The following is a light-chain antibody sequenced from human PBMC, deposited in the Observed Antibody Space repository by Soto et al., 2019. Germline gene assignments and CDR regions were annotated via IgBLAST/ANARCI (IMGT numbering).Light chain of an antibody. CDR1: QYINTR. J-gene: IGKJ1*01. CDR3: HQRQSWPRT. CDR2: QTS. V-gene: IGKV3-11*01. Sequence: DIVLTQSPATLSSFPGDRVTLSCRASQYINTRLAWYQHRPGQAPRLLIYQTSLRAAGIPARFSASGSGTDFTRTISDVQPEDFALYYCHQRQSWPRTFGQGTKVDI.